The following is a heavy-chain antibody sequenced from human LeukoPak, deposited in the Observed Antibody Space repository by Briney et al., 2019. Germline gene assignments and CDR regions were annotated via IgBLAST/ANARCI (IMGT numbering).Heavy chain of an antibody. CDR1: GFTFSNYA. Sequence: HPGGSLRLSCAASGFTFSNYAIHWVRQSPVKGLEWVAVIWNDGSYKYNADSVKGRFTISRDNSKNTLYLQMNSLTAEDTAVYYCARVHCSTTNCYENYFDYWGQRTPVTVSS. V-gene: IGHV3-33*01. D-gene: IGHD2-2*01. CDR3: ARVHCSTTNCYENYFDY. CDR2: IWNDGSYK. J-gene: IGHJ4*02.